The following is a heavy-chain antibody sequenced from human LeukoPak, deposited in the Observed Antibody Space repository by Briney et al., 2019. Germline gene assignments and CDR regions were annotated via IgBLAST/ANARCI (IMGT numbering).Heavy chain of an antibody. CDR1: GFTFSSYA. D-gene: IGHD3-3*01. Sequence: GGSPRLSCAASGFTFSSYAMNWVRQAPGKGLEWVSAISGSGGSTYYADSVKGRFTISRDNSKNTLYLQMNSLRAEDTAVYYCAKRGRGDYDFWSGYYREAEYFQHWGQGTLVTVSS. CDR3: AKRGRGDYDFWSGYYREAEYFQH. J-gene: IGHJ1*01. V-gene: IGHV3-23*01. CDR2: ISGSGGST.